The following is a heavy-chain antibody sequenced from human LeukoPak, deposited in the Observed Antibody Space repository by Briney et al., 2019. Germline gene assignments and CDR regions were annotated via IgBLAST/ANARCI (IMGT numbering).Heavy chain of an antibody. J-gene: IGHJ3*02. CDR1: GYTFISYG. CDR3: ARGDLEKYHYDSSGYYYGAFDI. V-gene: IGHV1-18*01. CDR2: INANNGNT. D-gene: IGHD3-22*01. Sequence: ASVKVSCKASGYTFISYGITWVRQAPGQGLEWMGWINANNGNTNYAQKLQGRVTMTTDTSASTVYMEMRSLTSDDTAVYNCARGDLEKYHYDSSGYYYGAFDIWGQGTMVTVSS.